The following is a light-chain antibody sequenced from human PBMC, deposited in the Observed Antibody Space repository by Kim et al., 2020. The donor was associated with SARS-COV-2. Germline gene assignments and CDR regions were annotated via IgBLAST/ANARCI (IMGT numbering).Light chain of an antibody. V-gene: IGKV3-15*01. CDR3: QQYNNWPLT. CDR1: QSVSSN. J-gene: IGKJ4*01. CDR2: GAS. Sequence: SVSPGERATPSCRASQSVSSNLAWYQQKPGQAPRLLIYGASTRATGIPARFSGSGSGTEFTLTISSLQSADFAVYYCQQYNNWPLTFGGGTKVEI.